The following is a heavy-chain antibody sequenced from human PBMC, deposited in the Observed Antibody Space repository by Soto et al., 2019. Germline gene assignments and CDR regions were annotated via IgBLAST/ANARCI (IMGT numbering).Heavy chain of an antibody. CDR3: ARQGFLNWFDP. Sequence: SETLSLTCTVSGGSISSSSYYWGWIRQPPGKGPEWIGSIYYSGSTYYNPSLKSRVTISVDTSKNQFSLKLSSVTAADTAVYYCARQGFLNWFDPWGQGTLVTVSS. CDR1: GGSISSSSYY. CDR2: IYYSGST. V-gene: IGHV4-39*01. J-gene: IGHJ5*02.